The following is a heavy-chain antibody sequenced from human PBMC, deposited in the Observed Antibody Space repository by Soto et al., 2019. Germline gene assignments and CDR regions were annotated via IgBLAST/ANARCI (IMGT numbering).Heavy chain of an antibody. Sequence: ETLSLTCAVYGGSFSGYYWSWIRQPPGKGLEWIGEINHSGSTNYNPSLKSRVTISVDTSKNQFSLKLSSVTAADTAVYYCASSIVGATWFDPWGQGTLGTVS. D-gene: IGHD1-26*01. J-gene: IGHJ5*02. CDR2: INHSGST. CDR3: ASSIVGATWFDP. V-gene: IGHV4-34*01. CDR1: GGSFSGYY.